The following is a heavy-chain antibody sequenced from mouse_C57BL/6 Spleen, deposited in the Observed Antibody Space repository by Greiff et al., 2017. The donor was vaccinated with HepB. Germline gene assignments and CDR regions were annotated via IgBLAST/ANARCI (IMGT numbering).Heavy chain of an antibody. J-gene: IGHJ4*01. CDR3: AREGDYGSSHYYAMDY. V-gene: IGHV3-6*01. Sequence: EVQLLESGPGLVKPSQSLSLTCSVTGYSITSGYYWNWIRQFPGNKLEWMGYISYDGSNNYNPSLKNRISITRDTSKNQFFLKLNSVTTEDTATYYCAREGDYGSSHYYAMDYWGQGTSVTVSS. D-gene: IGHD1-1*01. CDR1: GYSITSGYY. CDR2: ISYDGSN.